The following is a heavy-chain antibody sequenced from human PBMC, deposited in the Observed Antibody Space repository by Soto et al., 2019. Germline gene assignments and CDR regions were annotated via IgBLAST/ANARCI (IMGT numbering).Heavy chain of an antibody. CDR1: GFNFSSYA. CDR3: ARGLEAGYYFAY. J-gene: IGHJ4*02. CDR2: ITTSGDRS. D-gene: IGHD3-22*01. Sequence: EVQLLESGGRLIQPGGSLRISCAASGFNFSSYAMSGIRQAPGKGPEWAAGITTSGDRSGYADSVKGRFTVSRDNSQNTMYLQLNSLRGDDTAIYYCARGLEAGYYFAYWGQGTLVNVSS. V-gene: IGHV3-23*01.